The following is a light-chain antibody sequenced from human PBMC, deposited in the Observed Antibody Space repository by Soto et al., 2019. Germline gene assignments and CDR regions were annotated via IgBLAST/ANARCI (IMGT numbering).Light chain of an antibody. J-gene: IGLJ2*01. Sequence: QSVLTQPASVSGSPGQSITISCTGTSSDVGGYNYVSWYPQHPGKAPKLMIYEVSNRPSGVSNPFSGSKSGNTASLTISGLQAEDEADYYCSSYTSSSTLLFGGGTQLPVL. CDR2: EVS. CDR1: SSDVGGYNY. V-gene: IGLV2-14*01. CDR3: SSYTSSSTLL.